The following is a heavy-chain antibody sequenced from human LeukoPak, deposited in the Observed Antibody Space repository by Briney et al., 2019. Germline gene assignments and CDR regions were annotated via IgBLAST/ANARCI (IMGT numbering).Heavy chain of an antibody. Sequence: GGSLRLSCAASGFTFSSYEMNWVRQAPGKGLEWVAYISSSCSTIDYADPVKGRFTLSRDNAKNSLYLQMNSLGAEDTAVYYCAELGITMIGGVWGKGATVTISS. D-gene: IGHD3-10*02. CDR1: GFTFSSYE. J-gene: IGHJ6*04. CDR3: AELGITMIGGV. CDR2: ISSSCSTI. V-gene: IGHV3-48*03.